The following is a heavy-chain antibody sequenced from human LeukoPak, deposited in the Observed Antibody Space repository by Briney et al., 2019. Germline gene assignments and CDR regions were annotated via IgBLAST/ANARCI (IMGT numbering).Heavy chain of an antibody. D-gene: IGHD3-3*01. CDR3: ARFGTSRVVIIPYTWFDP. J-gene: IGHJ5*02. CDR1: GFTFSDYY. Sequence: KSGGSLRLSCVASGFTFSDYYMSWIRQAPGKGLEWVSYISSSGSTIYYADSVKGRFTISRDNAKNSLYLQMNSLRAEDTAVYYCARFGTSRVVIIPYTWFDPWGQGTLVTVSS. CDR2: ISSSGSTI. V-gene: IGHV3-11*04.